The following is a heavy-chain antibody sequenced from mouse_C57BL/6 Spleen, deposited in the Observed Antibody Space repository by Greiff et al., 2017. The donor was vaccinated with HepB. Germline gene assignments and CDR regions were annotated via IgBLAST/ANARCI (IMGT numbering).Heavy chain of an antibody. CDR3: ARWGIYAMDY. CDR1: GYTFTSYW. CDR2: IDPSDSET. V-gene: IGHV1-52*01. Sequence: QVQLQQPGAELVRPGSSVKLSCKASGYTFTSYWMHWVKQRPIQGLEWIGNIDPSDSETHYNQKFKDKATLTVDKSSSTAYMQLSRLTSEDSAVYYCARWGIYAMDYWGQGTSVTVSS. J-gene: IGHJ4*01.